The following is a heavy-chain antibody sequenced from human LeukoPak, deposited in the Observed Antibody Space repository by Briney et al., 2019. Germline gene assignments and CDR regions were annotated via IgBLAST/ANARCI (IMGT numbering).Heavy chain of an antibody. D-gene: IGHD3-3*01. CDR1: VYTFINYG. CDR3: ARDRRFLEWSRSFDY. V-gene: IGHV1-18*01. Sequence: PGASVKVSCKACVYTFINYGIIWVRQAPAQGLEGGGWLRDYYDNTQYAQSLQGRVTMTRDTSTSTPHMAVKSLSSHHGRVFYCARDRRFLEWSRSFDYWGQGAMVTVCS. J-gene: IGHJ4*02. CDR2: LRDYYDNT.